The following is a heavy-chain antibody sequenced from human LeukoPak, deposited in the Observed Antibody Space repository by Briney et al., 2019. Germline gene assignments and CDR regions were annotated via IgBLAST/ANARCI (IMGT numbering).Heavy chain of an antibody. CDR3: ARNRQGAFDI. Sequence: SETLSLTCAVYGGSFSGYYWSWIRQPPGKGLEWIGEINHSGSTNYNPSLKSRVTISVDTSKNQFSLKLSSVTAADTAVYYCARNRQGAFDIWGQGTMVTVSS. J-gene: IGHJ3*02. V-gene: IGHV4-34*01. CDR2: INHSGST. CDR1: GGSFSGYY.